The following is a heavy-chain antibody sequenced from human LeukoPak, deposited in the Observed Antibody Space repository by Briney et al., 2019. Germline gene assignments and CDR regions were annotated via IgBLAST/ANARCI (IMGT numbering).Heavy chain of an antibody. V-gene: IGHV1-18*01. D-gene: IGHD3-16*01. CDR1: GYTFTSYD. CDR2: ISAYNGNT. CDR3: ARVIAPSLGGAAPDY. J-gene: IGHJ4*02. Sequence: GASVKVSCKASGYTFTSYDMNWVRQATGQGLEWMGWISAYNGNTNYAQKLQGRVTMTTDTSTSTAYMELRSLRSDDTAVYYCARVIAPSLGGAAPDYWGQGTLVTVSS.